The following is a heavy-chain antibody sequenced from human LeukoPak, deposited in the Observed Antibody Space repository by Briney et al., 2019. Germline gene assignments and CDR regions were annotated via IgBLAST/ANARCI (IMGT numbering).Heavy chain of an antibody. CDR2: INHSGST. V-gene: IGHV4-34*01. Sequence: SETLSLTCAVYGGSFSGYYWSWIRQPPGKGLEWIGEINHSGSTNYNPSLKSRVTISVDTSKNQFSLKLSSVTAADTAVYYCARDSSGYSSLDYWGQGTLVTVSS. CDR1: GGSFSGYY. CDR3: ARDSSGYSSLDY. D-gene: IGHD3-22*01. J-gene: IGHJ4*02.